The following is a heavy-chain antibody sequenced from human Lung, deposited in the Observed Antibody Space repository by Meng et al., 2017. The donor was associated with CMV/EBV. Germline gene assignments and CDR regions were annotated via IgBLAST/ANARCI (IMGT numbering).Heavy chain of an antibody. Sequence: ASVXVSXKASGYTFTGYYMHWVRQAPGQGLEWMGWINPNSGGTNYAQKFQGRVTMTRDTSISTAYMELSRLRSDDTAVYYCARGLAVAGTSPFDYWGQGTLVTVSS. D-gene: IGHD6-19*01. V-gene: IGHV1-2*02. CDR2: INPNSGGT. J-gene: IGHJ4*02. CDR3: ARGLAVAGTSPFDY. CDR1: GYTFTGYY.